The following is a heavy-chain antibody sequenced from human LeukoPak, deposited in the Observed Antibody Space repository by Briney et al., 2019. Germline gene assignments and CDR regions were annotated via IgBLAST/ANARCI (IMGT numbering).Heavy chain of an antibody. Sequence: PGGSLRLSCAASGFTFSDYYMSWIRQAPGKGLERVSYINSSGSTIYYADSVKGRFTISRDNAKNSLYLQMNSLRAEDTAVYYCASGRDDVYLRGDTAMVFDYWGQGTLVTVSS. D-gene: IGHD5-18*01. V-gene: IGHV3-11*01. J-gene: IGHJ4*02. CDR2: INSSGSTI. CDR1: GFTFSDYY. CDR3: ASGRDDVYLRGDTAMVFDY.